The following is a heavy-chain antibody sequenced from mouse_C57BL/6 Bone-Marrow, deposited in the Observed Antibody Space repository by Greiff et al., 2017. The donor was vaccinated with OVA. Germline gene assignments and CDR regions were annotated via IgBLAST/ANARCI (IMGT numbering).Heavy chain of an antibody. CDR3: ARRGFYYGSSPGFAY. CDR2: INPSSGYT. D-gene: IGHD1-1*01. J-gene: IGHJ3*01. V-gene: IGHV1-4*01. Sequence: QVQLKQSGAELARPGASVKMSCKASGYTFTSYTMHWVKQRPGQGLEWIGYINPSSGYTKYNQKFKDKATLTADKSSSTAYMQLSSLTSEDSAVYYCARRGFYYGSSPGFAYWGQGTLVTVSA. CDR1: GYTFTSYT.